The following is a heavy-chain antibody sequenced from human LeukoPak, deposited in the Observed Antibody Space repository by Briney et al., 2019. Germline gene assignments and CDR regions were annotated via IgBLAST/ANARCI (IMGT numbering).Heavy chain of an antibody. J-gene: IGHJ4*02. CDR2: INPSGGNT. D-gene: IGHD5-18*01. V-gene: IGHV1-46*01. CDR3: AGGEGIQPLDY. Sequence: ASVKVSCKASGYTFTSYYMHWVRQAPGQGLEWMGIINPSGGNTSYAQKFQGRVTMTRDTSTSTVYMELSSLRSEDTAVYYCAGGEGIQPLDYWGQGTLVTVSS. CDR1: GYTFTSYY.